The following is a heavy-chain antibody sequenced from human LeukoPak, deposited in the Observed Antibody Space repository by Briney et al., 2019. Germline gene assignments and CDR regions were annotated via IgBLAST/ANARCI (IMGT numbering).Heavy chain of an antibody. J-gene: IGHJ3*02. V-gene: IGHV4-59*01. D-gene: IGHD6-19*01. Sequence: SETLPLTCTVSGGSISSYYWSWIRQPPGKGLEWIGYIYYSGSTNYNPSLKSRVTISVDTSKNQFSLKLSSVTAADTAVYYCARGPVSRSSGWSRYAFDIWGQGTMVTVSS. CDR1: GGSISSYY. CDR3: ARGPVSRSSGWSRYAFDI. CDR2: IYYSGST.